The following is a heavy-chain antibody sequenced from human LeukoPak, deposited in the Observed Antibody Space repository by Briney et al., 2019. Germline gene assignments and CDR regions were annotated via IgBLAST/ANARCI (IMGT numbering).Heavy chain of an antibody. CDR3: AKDYEYYDSSGYCDY. D-gene: IGHD3-22*01. CDR1: GFTFSSYG. CDR2: ISGSGGST. J-gene: IGHJ4*02. Sequence: GGSLRLSCAASGFTFSSYGMNWVRQAPGKGLEWVSAISGSGGSTYYADSVKGRFTISRDNSKNTLYLQMNSLRAEDTAVYYCAKDYEYYDSSGYCDYWGQGTLVAVSS. V-gene: IGHV3-23*01.